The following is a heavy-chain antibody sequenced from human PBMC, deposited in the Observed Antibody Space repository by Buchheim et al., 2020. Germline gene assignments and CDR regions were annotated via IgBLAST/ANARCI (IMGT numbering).Heavy chain of an antibody. CDR2: IYYSGST. D-gene: IGHD4-23*01. CDR1: GASISSGDYY. V-gene: IGHV4-30-4*01. J-gene: IGHJ4*02. CDR3: ARGDHYGGYYFDY. Sequence: QVQLQESGPGLVKPSPTLSLTCTVSGASISSGDYYWSWIRQPPGKGLEWIGYIYYSGSTYYNPSLKSRVTISVDTSKNQFSMKLSYVTAADTAVYYYARGDHYGGYYFDYWDQGTL.